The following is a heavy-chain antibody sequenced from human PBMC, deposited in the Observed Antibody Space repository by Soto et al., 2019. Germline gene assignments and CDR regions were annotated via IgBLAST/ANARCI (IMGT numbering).Heavy chain of an antibody. Sequence: SETLSLTCTVSGGSINSDTTFWGWIRQPPGKGLEWVGSVYYLGTTYYHPSLRSRLSISIDTSKNQFSLELTPVTAADTAVYYCARHDGAQEDRNINWFDPWGQGTLVTVSS. V-gene: IGHV4-39*01. D-gene: IGHD3-16*02. CDR1: GGSINSDTTF. J-gene: IGHJ5*02. CDR3: ARHDGAQEDRNINWFDP. CDR2: VYYLGTT.